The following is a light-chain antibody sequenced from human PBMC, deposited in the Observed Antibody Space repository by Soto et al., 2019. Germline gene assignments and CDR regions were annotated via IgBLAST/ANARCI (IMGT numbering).Light chain of an antibody. J-gene: IGLJ2*01. CDR3: TSWTTSTTML. Sequence: QSALTQPASVSGSPGQSITISCTGTSSDICAYNFVSWYQQHPGKAPKLMLYDVNIRPSGVSNRFSGSKSGNTASLTISGLQAEDEADYYCTSWTTSTTMLFGGGTQLTVL. V-gene: IGLV2-14*03. CDR1: SSDICAYNF. CDR2: DVN.